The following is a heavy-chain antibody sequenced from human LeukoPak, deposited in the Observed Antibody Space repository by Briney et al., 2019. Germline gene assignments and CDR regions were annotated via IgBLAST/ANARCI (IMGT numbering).Heavy chain of an antibody. CDR2: ISYDGSNK. CDR1: GFTFSSYG. J-gene: IGHJ6*04. CDR3: AKDLRQWLVLGNYYYGMDV. V-gene: IGHV3-30*18. Sequence: GRSLRLSCAASGFTFSSYGMHWVRQAPGKGLEWVAVISYDGSNKYYADSVKGRFTISRDNSKNTLYLQMNSLRAEDTAVYYCAKDLRQWLVLGNYYYGMDVRGKGTTVTVSS. D-gene: IGHD6-19*01.